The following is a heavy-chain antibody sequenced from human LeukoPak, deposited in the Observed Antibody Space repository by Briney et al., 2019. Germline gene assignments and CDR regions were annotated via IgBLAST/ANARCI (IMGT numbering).Heavy chain of an antibody. CDR2: ISSSSSYI. CDR1: GFTFSSYS. V-gene: IGHV3-21*01. Sequence: GGSLRLSCAASGFTFSSYSMNWVRQAPGKGLEWVSSISSSSSYIYYADSVKGRSTISRDNAKNSLYLQMNSLRAEDTAVYYCARVYCTNGVCSLGDYWGQGTLVTVSS. J-gene: IGHJ4*02. D-gene: IGHD2-8*01. CDR3: ARVYCTNGVCSLGDY.